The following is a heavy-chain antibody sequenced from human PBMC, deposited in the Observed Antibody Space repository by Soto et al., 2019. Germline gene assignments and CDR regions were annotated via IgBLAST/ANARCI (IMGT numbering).Heavy chain of an antibody. J-gene: IGHJ6*02. Sequence: SETLSLTCAVSGGSISSGGYSWSWIRQPPGKGLEWIGYMYYSGITYYNPSLKSRVTISLDTSKNQFSLKLSSVTAADTAVYYCARGSSIAGLYYGMDVWGQGTTVTVSS. D-gene: IGHD6-6*01. V-gene: IGHV4-30-2*05. CDR1: GGSISSGGYS. CDR2: MYYSGIT. CDR3: ARGSSIAGLYYGMDV.